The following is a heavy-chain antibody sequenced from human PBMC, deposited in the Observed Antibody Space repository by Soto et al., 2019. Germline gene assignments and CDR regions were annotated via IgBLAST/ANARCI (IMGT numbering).Heavy chain of an antibody. CDR1: GYTFINYG. Sequence: ASVKVSCKTSGYTFINYGISWVRQAPGQGPEWMGWISAYNGNTNYAQKLQGRVTITRDTSASTAYMELSSLRPEDTAVYYCAREAWLTFDYWGQGTLVTVSS. CDR3: AREAWLTFDY. J-gene: IGHJ4*02. CDR2: ISAYNGNT. D-gene: IGHD6-19*01. V-gene: IGHV1-18*01.